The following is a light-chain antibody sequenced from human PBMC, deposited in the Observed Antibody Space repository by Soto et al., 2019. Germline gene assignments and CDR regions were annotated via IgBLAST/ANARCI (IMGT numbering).Light chain of an antibody. CDR3: QNYNGAPYA. Sequence: DIQMTQSPPSLSASVGDRVTITCRASQAISNFVAWYQQKPGKAPSLLIYEASTLQSGVPPRFSGRGSGTAFTLTISSLQPDDVATYFCQNYNGAPYAFGQGTKLEIK. V-gene: IGKV1-27*01. CDR1: QAISNF. CDR2: EAS. J-gene: IGKJ2*01.